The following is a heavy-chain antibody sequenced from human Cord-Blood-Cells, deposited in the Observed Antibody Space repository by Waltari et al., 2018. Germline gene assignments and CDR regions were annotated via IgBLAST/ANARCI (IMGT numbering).Heavy chain of an antibody. CDR1: GYTFTSCR. D-gene: IGHD3-9*01. CDR2: ISAYNGNT. J-gene: IGHJ3*02. Sequence: QVQLVQSGAEVTKPGPSVTVSCRAAGYTFTSCRSIWLRQAPGQGLEWMGWISAYNGNTNYAQKLQGRVTMTTDTSTSTAYMELRSLRSDDTAVYYCARTGYYACDIWGQGTMVTVSS. CDR3: ARTGYYACDI. V-gene: IGHV1-18*01.